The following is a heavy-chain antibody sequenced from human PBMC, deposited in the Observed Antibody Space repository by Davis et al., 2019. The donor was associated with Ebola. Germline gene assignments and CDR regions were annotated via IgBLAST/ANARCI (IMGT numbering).Heavy chain of an antibody. CDR3: VRLAVAGTTPDY. J-gene: IGHJ4*02. CDR2: IKQDGSEK. Sequence: GESLKISCAASGFTFSSYWMSWVRQAPGKGLEWVANIKQDGSEKYYVDSVKGRFTISRDNAKNSLYLQMNSLRAEDTAVYYCVRLAVAGTTPDYWGQGTLATVSS. V-gene: IGHV3-7*01. D-gene: IGHD6-19*01. CDR1: GFTFSSYW.